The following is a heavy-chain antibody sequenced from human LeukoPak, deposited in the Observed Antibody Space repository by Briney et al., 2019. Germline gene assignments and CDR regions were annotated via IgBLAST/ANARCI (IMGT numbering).Heavy chain of an antibody. D-gene: IGHD4-23*01. CDR3: ARGLVYGGNSSLYYFDY. CDR2: IKQDGSEK. CDR1: GFTFSSYW. V-gene: IGHV3-7*01. J-gene: IGHJ4*02. Sequence: PGGSLRLSCAASGFTFSSYWMSWVRQAPGKGLEWVANIKQDGSEKYYVDSVKGRFTISRDNAKNSLYLQMNSLRAEDTAVYYCARGLVYGGNSSLYYFDYWGQGTLVTVSS.